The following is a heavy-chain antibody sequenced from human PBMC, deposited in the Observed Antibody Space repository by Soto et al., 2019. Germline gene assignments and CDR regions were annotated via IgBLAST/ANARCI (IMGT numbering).Heavy chain of an antibody. D-gene: IGHD3-22*01. CDR1: GGSISSGGYY. Sequence: QVQLQESGPGLVKPSQTLSLTCTVSGGSISSGGYYWSWIRQHPGKGLEWIGYIYYSGSTYYNPSLKSRVTISIDTSKNQFSLKLNSVTAADTAVYYCARDSTDDNCGYYWYFDLWGRGTLVTVSS. CDR3: ARDSTDDNCGYYWYFDL. CDR2: IYYSGST. V-gene: IGHV4-31*03. J-gene: IGHJ2*01.